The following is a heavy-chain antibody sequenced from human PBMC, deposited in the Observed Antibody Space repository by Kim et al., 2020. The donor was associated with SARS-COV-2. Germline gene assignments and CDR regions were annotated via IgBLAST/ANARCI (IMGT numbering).Heavy chain of an antibody. CDR3: AREAVYDFWSGYYEGDYFDY. D-gene: IGHD3-3*01. J-gene: IGHJ4*02. CDR1: GYTFTSYA. V-gene: IGHV7-4-1*02. Sequence: ASVKVSCKASGYTFTSYAMNWVRQAPGQGLEWMGWINTNTGNPTYAQGFTGRFVFSLDTSVSTAYLQISSLKAEDTAVYYCAREAVYDFWSGYYEGDYFDYWGQGTLVTVSS. CDR2: INTNTGNP.